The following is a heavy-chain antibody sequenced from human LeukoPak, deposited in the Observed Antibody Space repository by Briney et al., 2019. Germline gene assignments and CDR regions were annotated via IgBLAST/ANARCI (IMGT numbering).Heavy chain of an antibody. CDR2: ISSSSSYM. J-gene: IGHJ4*02. D-gene: IGHD6-13*01. CDR1: GFTFSSYS. CDR3: ARAVPAAGTN. V-gene: IGHV3-21*01. Sequence: AGGSLRLSCAASGFTFSSYSMNWVRQAPGKGLEWVSSISSSSSYMYYADSVKGRFTISRDNAKNSLYLQMNSLRAEDTAVYYCARAVPAAGTNWGQGTLVTVSS.